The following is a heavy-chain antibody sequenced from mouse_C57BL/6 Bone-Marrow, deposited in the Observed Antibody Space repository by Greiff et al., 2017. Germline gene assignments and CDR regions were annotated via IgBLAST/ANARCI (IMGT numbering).Heavy chain of an antibody. CDR3: ARWELRYWYFAV. CDR2: IDPSDSYT. D-gene: IGHD2-4*01. J-gene: IGHJ1*03. CDR1: GYTFTSYW. Sequence: VQLQQSGAELVKPGASVKLSCKASGYTFTSYWMQWVKQRPGQGLEWIGEIDPSDSYTNYNQKFKGKATLTVDTSSSTAYMQLSSLTSEDSAVYYCARWELRYWYFAVWGTGTTVTVSS. V-gene: IGHV1-50*01.